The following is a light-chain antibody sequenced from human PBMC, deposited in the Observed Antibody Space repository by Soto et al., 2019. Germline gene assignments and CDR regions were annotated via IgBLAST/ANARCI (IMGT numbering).Light chain of an antibody. CDR2: GAS. CDR3: QQYGSSGT. V-gene: IGKV3-20*01. Sequence: EIVLTQSPGTLSLSPGERPTLSSRASQSVSNNYLAWYQQKPGQAPRLLIYGASNRATGIPDRFSGSGSGTDFTLTISRLEPEDFAVYYCQQYGSSGTFGQGTKVDIK. J-gene: IGKJ1*01. CDR1: QSVSNNY.